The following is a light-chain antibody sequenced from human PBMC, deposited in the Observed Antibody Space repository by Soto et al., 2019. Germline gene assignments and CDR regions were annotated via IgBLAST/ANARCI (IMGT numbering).Light chain of an antibody. CDR2: EVS. CDR3: SSYTSSSNLV. CDR1: SSDVGGYNY. V-gene: IGLV2-14*01. Sequence: QSALTQPASVSGSPGQSITISCTGTSSDVGGYNYVSWYQQHPGKAPKLMIYEVSNRPSGVSNRFSGSKSGNTASLTISGLQAEDEAHYYCSSYTSSSNLVLGNGTKLTV. J-gene: IGLJ1*01.